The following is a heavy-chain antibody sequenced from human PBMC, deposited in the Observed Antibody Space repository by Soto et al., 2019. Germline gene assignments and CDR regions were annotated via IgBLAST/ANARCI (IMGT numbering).Heavy chain of an antibody. D-gene: IGHD3-10*01. CDR2: ISYDGSNK. J-gene: IGHJ4*02. V-gene: IGHV3-30*18. CDR1: GFTFSSYG. CDR3: AKDAGAALRGVDWTDS. Sequence: GGSLSLSCAASGFTFSSYGMHWVRQAPGKGLEWVAVISYDGSNKYYADSVRGRFTISRDNSKNTLYLQMNSLRAEDTAVYSCAKDAGAALRGVDWTDSWGQGTLVTASS.